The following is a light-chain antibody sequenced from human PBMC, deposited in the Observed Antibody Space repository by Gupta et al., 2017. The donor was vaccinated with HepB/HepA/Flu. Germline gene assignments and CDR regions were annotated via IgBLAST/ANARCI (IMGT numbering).Light chain of an antibody. CDR2: DVS. CDR1: SNDIGSNKY. Sequence: SAPTQPASVSGSPGQSITISYTGTSNDIGSNKYVSWYQQFPGRAPKLMIYDVSNRPSGVSYRFSGSKSGNTASLTISGLQAEDEADYYCSSYGTADIFGTGTRVIVL. V-gene: IGLV2-14*03. CDR3: SSYGTADI. J-gene: IGLJ1*01.